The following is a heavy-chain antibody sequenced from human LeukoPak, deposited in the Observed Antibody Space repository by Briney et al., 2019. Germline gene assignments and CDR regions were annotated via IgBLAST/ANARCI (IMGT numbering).Heavy chain of an antibody. V-gene: IGHV3-53*01. CDR2: IYSGGNT. D-gene: IGHD6-19*01. Sequence: PGGSLRLSCAASGFTVSSNYMSWVRQAPGKGLEWVSIIYSGGNTYYADSVKGRFTISRDNSKNTLYLQMNSLRAEDTAVYYCAKPEAVAHLYYYYYYMDVWGKGTTVTVSS. CDR1: GFTVSSNY. CDR3: AKPEAVAHLYYYYYYMDV. J-gene: IGHJ6*03.